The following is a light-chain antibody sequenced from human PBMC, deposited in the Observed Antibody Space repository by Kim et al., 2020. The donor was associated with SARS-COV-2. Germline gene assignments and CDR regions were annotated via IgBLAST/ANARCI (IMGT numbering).Light chain of an antibody. CDR3: QKYDSAPWT. CDR2: SAS. V-gene: IGKV1-27*01. CDR1: QDIGNY. J-gene: IGKJ1*01. Sequence: SAALGDGVTITCRATQDIGNYFAWYQQKPGEPPKLLIYSASTLQSGVPSRFGGRGSGTDFTLTISSLQPEDVATYYCQKYDSAPWTFGQGTKLEI.